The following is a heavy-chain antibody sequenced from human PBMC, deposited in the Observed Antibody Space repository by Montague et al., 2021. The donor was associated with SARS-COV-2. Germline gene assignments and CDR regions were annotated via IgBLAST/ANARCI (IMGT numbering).Heavy chain of an antibody. D-gene: IGHD3-3*01. CDR2: IYYSGST. CDR1: GGSISSGGYY. V-gene: IGHV4-31*03. Sequence: TLSLTCTVSGGSISSGGYYWSWIRQHPGKGLEWIGYIYYSGSTYYNPSLKSRVTISVDTSKNQFSLKLSSVTAADTAVYYCARAVSITIFGVVAWFDPWGQGTLVTVSS. J-gene: IGHJ5*02. CDR3: ARAVSITIFGVVAWFDP.